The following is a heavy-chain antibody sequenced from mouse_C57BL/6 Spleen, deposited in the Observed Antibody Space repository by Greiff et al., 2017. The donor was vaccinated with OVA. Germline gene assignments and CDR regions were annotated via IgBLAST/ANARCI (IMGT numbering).Heavy chain of an antibody. CDR1: GFTFSDYY. CDR2: INYDGSST. Sequence: EVMLVESEGGLVQPGSSMKLSCTASGFTFSDYYMAWVRQVPEKGLEWVANINYDGSSTYYLDSLKSRFIISRDNAKNILYLQMSSLKSEDTATYYCASYDYDVYYFDYWGQGTTLTVSS. CDR3: ASYDYDVYYFDY. J-gene: IGHJ2*01. D-gene: IGHD2-4*01. V-gene: IGHV5-16*01.